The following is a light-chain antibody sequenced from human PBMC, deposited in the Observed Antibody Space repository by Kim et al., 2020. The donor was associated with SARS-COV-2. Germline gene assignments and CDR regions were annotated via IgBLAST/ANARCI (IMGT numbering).Light chain of an antibody. CDR1: SIGSKS. V-gene: IGLV3-21*04. Sequence: PGRPARVSCGGNSIGSKSVPGYQQKSGQAPSLVIYYDSDRPSGIPERFSGSNSGNTATLTISRVEAGDEADYYCQVWDSSSDHRVVFGGGTQLTVL. J-gene: IGLJ2*01. CDR3: QVWDSSSDHRVV. CDR2: YDS.